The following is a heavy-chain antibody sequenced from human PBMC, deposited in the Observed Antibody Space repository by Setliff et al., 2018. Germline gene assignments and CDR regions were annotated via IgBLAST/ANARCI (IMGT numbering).Heavy chain of an antibody. CDR1: DYSISSGYY. D-gene: IGHD3-3*01. CDR3: ASPRRDDLDSPFDAFDI. CDR2: IYHSGST. J-gene: IGHJ3*02. V-gene: IGHV4-38-2*01. Sequence: PSETLSLTCAVSDYSISSGYYWGWIRQPPGKGLEWIGSIYHSGSTYYNPSLQSRVSISVDTSRNQFSLRMTYVTAADTAVYYCASPRRDDLDSPFDAFDIWGQGTKVTVSS.